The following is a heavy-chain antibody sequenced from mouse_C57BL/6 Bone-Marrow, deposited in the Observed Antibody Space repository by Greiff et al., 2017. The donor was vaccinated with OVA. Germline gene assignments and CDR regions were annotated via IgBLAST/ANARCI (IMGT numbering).Heavy chain of an antibody. CDR1: GYTFTDYY. J-gene: IGHJ3*01. V-gene: IGHV1-26*01. Sequence: EVKLQQSGPELVKPGASVKISCKASGYTFTDYYMNWVKQSHGKSLEWIGDINPNNGGTSYNQKFKGKATLTVDKSSSTAYMELRSLTSEDSAVYYCARGDYGSSPFAYWGQGTLVTVSA. CDR3: ARGDYGSSPFAY. CDR2: INPNNGGT. D-gene: IGHD1-1*01.